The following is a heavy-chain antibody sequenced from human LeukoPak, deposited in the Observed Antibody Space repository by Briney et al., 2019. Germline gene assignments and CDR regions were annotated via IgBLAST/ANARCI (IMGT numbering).Heavy chain of an antibody. CDR3: ARGGTMVRGVNALGNYGMDV. CDR2: VNPNSGNT. CDR1: GYSFSTHD. J-gene: IGHJ6*02. D-gene: IGHD3-10*01. V-gene: IGHV1-8*01. Sequence: ASVKVSCKASGYSFSTHDINWVRQATGQGLEYMGWVNPNSGNTGYAQNFQGRVTMTRDTSTTTAYMELSNLRSDDTAVYYCARGGTMVRGVNALGNYGMDVWGQGTTVTVSS.